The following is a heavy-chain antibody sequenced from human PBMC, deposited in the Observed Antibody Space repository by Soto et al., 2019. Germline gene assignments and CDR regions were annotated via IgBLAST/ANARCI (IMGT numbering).Heavy chain of an antibody. CDR1: GYTFTSYA. Sequence: ASVKVSCKASGYTFTSYAMHWVRQAPGQRLEWMGGFNAGDGKTKYSQKFQGRVTITEDTSTDTAYMELSSLRSEDTAVYYCATGPGVLTYYYYYGMDVWGQGTTVTVSS. D-gene: IGHD3-10*01. CDR2: FNAGDGKT. V-gene: IGHV1-3*01. J-gene: IGHJ6*02. CDR3: ATGPGVLTYYYYYGMDV.